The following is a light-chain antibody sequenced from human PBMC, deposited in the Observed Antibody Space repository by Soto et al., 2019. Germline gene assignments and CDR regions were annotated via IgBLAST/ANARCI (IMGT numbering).Light chain of an antibody. Sequence: DIQMTQSPSTLSASVGDRVTITCRASQSISTWLAWYQQKPGKAPNLLIYKASNFESGDPSRFSGSGSGTELTLTSSGLQRDDVANYYCQEYETYYTFGQGTKLEIK. CDR3: QEYETYYT. CDR2: KAS. V-gene: IGKV1-5*03. CDR1: QSISTW. J-gene: IGKJ2*01.